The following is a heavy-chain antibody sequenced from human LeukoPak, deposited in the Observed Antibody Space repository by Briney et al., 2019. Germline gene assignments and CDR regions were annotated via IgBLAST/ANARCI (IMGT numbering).Heavy chain of an antibody. Sequence: XLEWVAVISYDGSNKYYADSVKGRFTISRDNSKNTLYLQMNSLRAEDTAVYYCAKVVGAPSYWGQGTLVTVSS. V-gene: IGHV3-30*18. D-gene: IGHD1-26*01. CDR2: ISYDGSNK. CDR3: AKVVGAPSY. J-gene: IGHJ4*02.